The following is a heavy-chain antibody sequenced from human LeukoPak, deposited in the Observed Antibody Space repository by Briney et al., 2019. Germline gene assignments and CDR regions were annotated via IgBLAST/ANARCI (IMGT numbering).Heavy chain of an antibody. Sequence: ASVKVSCKASGYTLTGYYMHWVRQAPGKGLEWMGWINPNSGGTNYAQKFQGRVTMTRDTSISTAYMELSRLRSDDTAVYYCARDRSSGWYAFDYWGQGTLVTVSS. V-gene: IGHV1-2*02. CDR1: GYTLTGYY. CDR3: ARDRSSGWYAFDY. J-gene: IGHJ4*02. CDR2: INPNSGGT. D-gene: IGHD6-19*01.